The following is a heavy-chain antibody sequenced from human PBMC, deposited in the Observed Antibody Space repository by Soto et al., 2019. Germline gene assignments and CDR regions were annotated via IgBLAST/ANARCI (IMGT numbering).Heavy chain of an antibody. D-gene: IGHD1-26*01. CDR3: ARGQAYSGSYYAFDY. CDR2: IYPGDSDT. CDR1: GYSFTSYW. V-gene: IGHV5-51*01. Sequence: GESLKISCKGSGYSFTSYWIGWVRQMPGKGLEWMGIIYPGDSDTRYSPPFQGQVTISADKSISTAYLQWSSLKASDTALYYCARGQAYSGSYYAFDYWGQGTLVTVSS. J-gene: IGHJ4*02.